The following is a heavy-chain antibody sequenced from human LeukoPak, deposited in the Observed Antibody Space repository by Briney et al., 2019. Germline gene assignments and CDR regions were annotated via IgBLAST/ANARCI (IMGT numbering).Heavy chain of an antibody. CDR1: GFTVSSNS. Sequence: GGSLRLSCTVSGFTVSSNSMSWVRQAPGKGLEWVSFIYSGGNTHNSDSVKGRFTISRDNSKNTLYLQMNTLRAEDTAVYYCARAREVGATLVDYWGQGTLVTVSS. J-gene: IGHJ4*02. V-gene: IGHV3-53*01. CDR2: IYSGGNT. CDR3: ARAREVGATLVDY. D-gene: IGHD1-26*01.